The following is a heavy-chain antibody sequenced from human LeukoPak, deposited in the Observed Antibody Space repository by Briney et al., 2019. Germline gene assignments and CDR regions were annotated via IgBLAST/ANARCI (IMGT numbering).Heavy chain of an antibody. CDR3: ARDLVGYSGYDLGAFDI. Sequence: ASVKVSCKASGYTFTGYYMHWVRQAPGQGLEWMGWISAYNGNTNYAQKLQGRVTMTTDTSTSTAYMELRSLRSDDTAVYYCARDLVGYSGYDLGAFDIWGQGTMVTVSS. CDR2: ISAYNGNT. D-gene: IGHD5-12*01. CDR1: GYTFTGYY. J-gene: IGHJ3*02. V-gene: IGHV1-18*04.